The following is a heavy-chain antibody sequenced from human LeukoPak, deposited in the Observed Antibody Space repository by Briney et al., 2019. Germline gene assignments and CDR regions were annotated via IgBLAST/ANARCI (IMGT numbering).Heavy chain of an antibody. CDR3: AILGDSSGYSPGFVY. CDR1: GFTFSNAW. Sequence: GGSLRLSCAASGFTFSNAWMSWVRQAPGKGLEWVSAISGSGGSTYYADSVKGRFTISRDNSKNTLYLQMNSLRAEDTAVYYCAILGDSSGYSPGFVYWGQGTLVTVSS. D-gene: IGHD3-22*01. V-gene: IGHV3-23*01. J-gene: IGHJ4*02. CDR2: ISGSGGST.